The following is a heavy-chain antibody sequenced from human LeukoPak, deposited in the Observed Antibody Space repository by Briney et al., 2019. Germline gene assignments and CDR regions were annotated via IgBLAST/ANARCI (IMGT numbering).Heavy chain of an antibody. CDR3: AEGSSGYNYGPPDY. J-gene: IGHJ4*02. Sequence: SVKVSCKASGGTFSSYAFSWVRQAPGQGLEWMGGIIPIFGSTNYAQKLQGKVTITADASTSTAYMEVNNLRSEDTAVYFCAEGSSGYNYGPPDYWGQGTLVRVSS. V-gene: IGHV1-69*13. CDR2: IIPIFGST. D-gene: IGHD3-22*01. CDR1: GGTFSSYA.